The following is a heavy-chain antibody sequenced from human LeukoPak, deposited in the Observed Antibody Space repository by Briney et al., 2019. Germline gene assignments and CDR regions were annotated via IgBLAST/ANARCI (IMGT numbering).Heavy chain of an antibody. Sequence: GGSLRLSCAASGFTFNSYWMHWVRQAPGKGPEWVANIEQAGSHKYYADSVRGRFTISRDNAKNSLYLQMNSLGAEDTSVYYCARGLAAAGLLDYWGQGTLVTVSS. CDR1: GFTFNSYW. D-gene: IGHD6-13*01. V-gene: IGHV3-7*04. J-gene: IGHJ4*02. CDR3: ARGLAAAGLLDY. CDR2: IEQAGSHK.